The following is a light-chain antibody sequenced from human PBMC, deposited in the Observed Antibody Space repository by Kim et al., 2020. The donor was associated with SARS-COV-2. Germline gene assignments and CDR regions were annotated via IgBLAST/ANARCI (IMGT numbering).Light chain of an antibody. CDR1: SGHNTYA. Sequence: ASVKVTCTLSSGHNTYAIAWHQQQPEKAPRFLMKVNPDGSQNKGDGIPDRFSGSSSGTERFLTIPSLQSEDEADYYCQTWGTGIVLFGGGTQLTVL. J-gene: IGLJ2*01. V-gene: IGLV4-69*01. CDR3: QTWGTGIVL. CDR2: VNPDGSQ.